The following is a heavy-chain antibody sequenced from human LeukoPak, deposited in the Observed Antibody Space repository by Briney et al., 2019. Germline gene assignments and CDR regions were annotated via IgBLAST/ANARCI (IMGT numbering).Heavy chain of an antibody. J-gene: IGHJ4*02. Sequence: PGGSLRLSCAASGFTFSSYGMHWVRQAPGKGLEWVAVISYDGSNKDYADSVKGRFTISRDNSKNTLYLQMNSLRAEDTAVYYCAKDTHMVVATATLDYWGQGTLVTVSS. CDR2: ISYDGSNK. CDR3: AKDTHMVVATATLDY. CDR1: GFTFSSYG. V-gene: IGHV3-30*18. D-gene: IGHD2-21*02.